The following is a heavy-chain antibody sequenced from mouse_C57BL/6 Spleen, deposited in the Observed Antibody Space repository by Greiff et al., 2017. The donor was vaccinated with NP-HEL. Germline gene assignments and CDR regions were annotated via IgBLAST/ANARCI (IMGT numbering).Heavy chain of an antibody. V-gene: IGHV1-76*01. J-gene: IGHJ1*03. CDR1: GYTFTDYY. Sequence: QVQLKQSGAELVRPGASVKLSCKASGYTFTDYYINWVKQRPGQGLEWIARIYPGSGNTYYNEKFKGKATLTAEKSSSTAYMQLSSLTSEDSAVYFCARKDYSNRYFDVWGTGTTVTVSS. D-gene: IGHD2-5*01. CDR2: IYPGSGNT. CDR3: ARKDYSNRYFDV.